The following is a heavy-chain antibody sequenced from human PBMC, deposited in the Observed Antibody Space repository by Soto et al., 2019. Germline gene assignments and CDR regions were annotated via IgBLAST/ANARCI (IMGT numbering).Heavy chain of an antibody. D-gene: IGHD1-26*01. J-gene: IGHJ4*02. Sequence: EVQLVESGGGLVQPGGSLRVYCAASAFTFRSYWMHWVRHAPGKGLVSVSRINSDGSSTNYADFVKGRFTISRDNAKNTLYLQINSLRVEDTAVYYCSRVGGSTWHWGQGTQVTVSS. CDR1: AFTFRSYW. V-gene: IGHV3-74*01. CDR3: SRVGGSTWH. CDR2: INSDGSST.